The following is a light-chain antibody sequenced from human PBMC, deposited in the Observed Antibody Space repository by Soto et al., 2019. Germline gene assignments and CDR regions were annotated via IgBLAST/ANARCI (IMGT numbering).Light chain of an antibody. J-gene: IGKJ2*01. V-gene: IGKV3-15*01. CDR1: QSVSRA. CDR2: DSS. Sequence: DIVLTQSPATLSVSPGESATLSCRASQSVSRALAWYQHVPGRAPRLLLYDSSTRATGVPARFSGSGSGTRFTLTISSLQSEDFAVYYCQQYNSWPPRYTFGQGTKLQI. CDR3: QQYNSWPPRYT.